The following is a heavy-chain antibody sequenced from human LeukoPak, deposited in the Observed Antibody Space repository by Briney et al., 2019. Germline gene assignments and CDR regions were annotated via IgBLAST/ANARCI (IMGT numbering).Heavy chain of an antibody. CDR3: ARDPRDSGSYHPTDAFDI. D-gene: IGHD1-26*01. J-gene: IGHJ3*02. V-gene: IGHV3-48*04. Sequence: GGSLRLSCAASGFTFSSYSMNWVRQAPGKGLEWVSYISSSSSTIYYADSVKGRFTISRDNAKNSLYLQMNSLRAEDTAVYYCARDPRDSGSYHPTDAFDICGQGTMVTVSS. CDR2: ISSSSSTI. CDR1: GFTFSSYS.